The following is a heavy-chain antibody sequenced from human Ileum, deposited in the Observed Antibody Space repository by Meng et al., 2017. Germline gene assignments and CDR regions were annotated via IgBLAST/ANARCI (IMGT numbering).Heavy chain of an antibody. CDR1: GGTFSSYT. CDR3: ARSSLGWPFLPFDY. J-gene: IGHJ4*02. Sequence: QVQLVQSGPEVKKPGSSVKVSCKASGGTFSSYTISCVRQAPGQGLEWMGRIIPILGIANYAQKFQGRVTITADKSTSTAYMELSSLRSEDTAVYYCARSSLGWPFLPFDYWGQGTLVTVSS. V-gene: IGHV1-69*02. CDR2: IIPILGIA. D-gene: IGHD3-3*01.